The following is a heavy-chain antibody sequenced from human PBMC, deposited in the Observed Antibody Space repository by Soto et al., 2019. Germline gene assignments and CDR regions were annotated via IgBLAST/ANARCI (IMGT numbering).Heavy chain of an antibody. CDR2: INHSGST. Sequence: ETLSLTCAVYGGSFSGYYWSWIRQPPGKGLEWIGEINHSGSTNYNPSLKSRVTISVDTSKNQFSLKLSSVTAADTAVYYCARGFSSAPFYFDYWGQGTRVTVSS. CDR1: GGSFSGYY. V-gene: IGHV4-34*01. D-gene: IGHD3-16*01. J-gene: IGHJ4*02. CDR3: ARGFSSAPFYFDY.